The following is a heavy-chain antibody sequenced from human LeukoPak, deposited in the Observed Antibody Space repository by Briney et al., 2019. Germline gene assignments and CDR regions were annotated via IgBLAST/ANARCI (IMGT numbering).Heavy chain of an antibody. D-gene: IGHD3-16*01. Sequence: PSETLSLTCTVSGCSISSGAYYWSWLRQHPGKGLEWIGYIYYSGSTNYNPSPKSRVTMSVDTSKNQFSLKLSSVTAADTAVYYCARYGLAYTYDFWGQGTLVTVSS. J-gene: IGHJ4*02. V-gene: IGHV4-61*08. CDR1: GCSISSGAYY. CDR2: IYYSGST. CDR3: ARYGLAYTYDF.